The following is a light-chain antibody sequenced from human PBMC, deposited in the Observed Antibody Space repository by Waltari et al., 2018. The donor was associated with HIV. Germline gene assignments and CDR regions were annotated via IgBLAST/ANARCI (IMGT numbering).Light chain of an antibody. CDR3: QPLNSYPLP. J-gene: IGKJ4*01. CDR1: NGISSD. V-gene: IGKV1-9*01. CDR2: AAS. Sequence: RSNHAPSYLPAAVGDRGKLACLASNGISSDLGCYHKKPWKAPKLLIYAASTLQSGVPSRFSGRGSVTEFTLTFSSLQPEDFSTYYGQPLNSYPLPFGGGPKVEL.